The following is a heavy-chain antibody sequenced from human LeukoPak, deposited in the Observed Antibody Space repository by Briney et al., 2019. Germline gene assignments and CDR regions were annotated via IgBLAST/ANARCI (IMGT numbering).Heavy chain of an antibody. V-gene: IGHV4-39*01. D-gene: IGHD3-16*02. J-gene: IGHJ4*02. CDR1: GGSITSSSYY. CDR3: ARQTYYDYVWGSYRYRFFDY. CDR2: INHSGST. Sequence: PSETLSLTCTVSGGSITSSSYYWGWIRQPPGKGLEWIGEINHSGSTNYNPSLKSRVTISVDTSKNQFSLKLSSVTAADTAVYYCARQTYYDYVWGSYRYRFFDYWGQGTLVTVSS.